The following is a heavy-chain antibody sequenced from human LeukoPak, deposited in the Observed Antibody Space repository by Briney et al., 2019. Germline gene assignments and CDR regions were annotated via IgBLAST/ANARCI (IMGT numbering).Heavy chain of an antibody. CDR2: IHYSGTT. CDR3: ARMGGYSGYATH. D-gene: IGHD5-12*01. Sequence: SETLSLTCTVSGGSISTYYWSWIRQPPGKGLEWIGYIHYSGTTNYNPSLKNRVTISLDTPKNQFSLNLSSVTAADTAVYYCARMGGYSGYATHWGQGTLVTVSS. CDR1: GGSISTYY. J-gene: IGHJ4*02. V-gene: IGHV4-59*08.